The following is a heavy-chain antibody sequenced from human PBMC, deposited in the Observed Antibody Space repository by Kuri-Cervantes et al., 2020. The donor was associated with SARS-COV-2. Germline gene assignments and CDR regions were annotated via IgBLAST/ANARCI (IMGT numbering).Heavy chain of an antibody. CDR1: GGSFSGYY. D-gene: IGHD6-6*01. CDR3: ARDRGRQLASYYYYGMNV. V-gene: IGHV4-34*01. Sequence: SETLSLTCAVYGGSFSGYYWSWIRQPPGKGLEWMGEINHSGSTNYNPSLKSRVTISVDTSKNQFSLKLSSVTAADTAVYYCARDRGRQLASYYYYGMNVWARGPS. CDR2: INHSGST. J-gene: IGHJ6*02.